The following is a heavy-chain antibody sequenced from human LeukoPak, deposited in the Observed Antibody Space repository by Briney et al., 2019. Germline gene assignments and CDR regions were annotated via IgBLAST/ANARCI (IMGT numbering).Heavy chain of an antibody. J-gene: IGHJ4*02. V-gene: IGHV1-69*06. CDR2: IIPIFGTA. CDR3: ARELPSPNDHHYFDY. Sequence: SVKVSCKASGGTFSSYAISWVRQAPGQGLEWMGGIIPIFGTANYAQKFQGRVTITADKSTSTAYMELRSLRSDDTAVYYCARELPSPNDHHYFDYWGQGTLVTVSS. CDR1: GGTFSSYA. D-gene: IGHD1-1*01.